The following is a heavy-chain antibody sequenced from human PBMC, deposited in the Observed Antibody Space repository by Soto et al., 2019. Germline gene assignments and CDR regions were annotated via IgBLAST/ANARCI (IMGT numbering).Heavy chain of an antibody. CDR1: GYTFTSYG. V-gene: IGHV1-18*01. D-gene: IGHD3-10*01. Sequence: GASVKVSCKVSGYTFTSYGISWVRQAPGQGLEWMGWISAYNGNTNYAQKLQGRVTMTTDTSTSTAYMELRSLRSDDTAVCYCARVLLWFGPQNYYYGMDVWGQGTTVTVSS. J-gene: IGHJ6*02. CDR2: ISAYNGNT. CDR3: ARVLLWFGPQNYYYGMDV.